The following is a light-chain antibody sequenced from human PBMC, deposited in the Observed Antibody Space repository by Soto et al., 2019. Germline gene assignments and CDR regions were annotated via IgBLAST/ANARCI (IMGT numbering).Light chain of an antibody. J-gene: IGKJ5*01. CDR1: HSVSSN. CDR3: QQYGSSLIT. Sequence: EMVLRQPPATLSLSTGERATLSCRASHSVSSNLSWYQQKPGQAPRLLVYHTSNRAAGIPDRFSASGSGTDFTLTISMLEPEDFAVYYCQQYGSSLITFGQGTRLENK. V-gene: IGKV3-11*01. CDR2: HTS.